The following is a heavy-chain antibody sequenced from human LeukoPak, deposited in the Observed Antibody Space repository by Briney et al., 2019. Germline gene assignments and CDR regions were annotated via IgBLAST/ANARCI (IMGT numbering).Heavy chain of an antibody. Sequence: GGSLRLSCAASGFTFSSYAMHWVRQAPGKGLIWVAVISYDGDNKYYADSVKGRFTISRDNSKNTLFLQMNSLRADDTAVYYCARSHPLEDPGDYWGQGTLVTVSS. CDR3: ARSHPLEDPGDY. V-gene: IGHV3-30-3*01. CDR1: GFTFSSYA. J-gene: IGHJ4*02. CDR2: ISYDGDNK.